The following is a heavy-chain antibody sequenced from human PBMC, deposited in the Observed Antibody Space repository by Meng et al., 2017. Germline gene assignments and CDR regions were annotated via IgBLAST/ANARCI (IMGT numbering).Heavy chain of an antibody. J-gene: IGHJ5*02. Sequence: QLRESGGCLVQPVGSLRLYCAASGFTFSDYYMCCIRQAPGKGLEWVSYITSSGSTIYYADSVKGRFTISRDNAKNSLYLQMNSLRAEDTAVYYCARPRYGDTRTGWFDPWGQGTLVTVSS. D-gene: IGHD4-17*01. CDR2: ITSSGSTI. CDR3: ARPRYGDTRTGWFDP. CDR1: GFTFSDYY. V-gene: IGHV3-11*01.